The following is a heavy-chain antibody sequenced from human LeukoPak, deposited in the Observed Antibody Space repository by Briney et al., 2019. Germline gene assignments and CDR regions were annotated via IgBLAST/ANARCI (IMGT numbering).Heavy chain of an antibody. Sequence: PSETLSLTCAVYGGSFSGYYWSWIRQPPGKGLEWIGEINHSGSTNYNPSLKSRVTISVDTSKNQFSLRLNSVTAADTAVYYCARFSVAENWFDPWGQGTLVTVSS. CDR3: ARFSVAENWFDP. J-gene: IGHJ5*02. CDR2: INHSGST. V-gene: IGHV4-34*01. D-gene: IGHD2-15*01. CDR1: GGSFSGYY.